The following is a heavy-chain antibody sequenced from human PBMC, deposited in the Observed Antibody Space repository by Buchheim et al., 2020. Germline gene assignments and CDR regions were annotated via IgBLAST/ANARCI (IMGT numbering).Heavy chain of an antibody. Sequence: QEQLSESGPGLVKPSETLSLHCSVSGDFISIYYWHWIRQPAGKRLEWIGEINHSGSTNYNPSLKSRVTISVDTSKNQFSLKLSSVTAADTAVYYCASRDYDFWSGYYYYGMDVWGQGTT. V-gene: IGHV4-59*04. J-gene: IGHJ6*02. D-gene: IGHD3-3*01. CDR1: GDFISIYY. CDR3: ASRDYDFWSGYYYYGMDV. CDR2: INHSGST.